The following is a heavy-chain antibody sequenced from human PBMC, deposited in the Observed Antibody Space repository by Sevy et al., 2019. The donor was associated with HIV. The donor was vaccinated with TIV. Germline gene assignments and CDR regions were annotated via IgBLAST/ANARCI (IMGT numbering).Heavy chain of an antibody. V-gene: IGHV3-30-3*01. J-gene: IGHJ6*02. CDR1: GFTFSSYA. D-gene: IGHD2-2*01. CDR2: ISYDGSNK. CDR3: ASASLNQDIVVVPAATFYGMDV. Sequence: GGSLRLSCAASGFTFSSYAMHWVRQAPGKGLEWVAVISYDGSNKYYADSVKGRFTISRDNSKNTLYLQMTSLRAEDTAVYYCASASLNQDIVVVPAATFYGMDVWGHGTTVTVSS.